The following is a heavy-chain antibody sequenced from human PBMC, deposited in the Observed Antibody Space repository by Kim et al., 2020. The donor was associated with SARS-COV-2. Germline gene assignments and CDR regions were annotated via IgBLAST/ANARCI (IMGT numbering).Heavy chain of an antibody. D-gene: IGHD6-13*01. J-gene: IGHJ4*02. CDR1: GYTFTGYY. CDR2: INPNSGGT. CDR3: ARSAAGTQFPIGY. V-gene: IGHV1-2*06. Sequence: ASVKVSCKASGYTFTGYYMHWVRQAPGQGLEWMGRINPNSGGTNYAQKFQGRVTMTRDTSISTAYMELSRLRSDDTAVYYCARSAAGTQFPIGYWGQGTLVTVSS.